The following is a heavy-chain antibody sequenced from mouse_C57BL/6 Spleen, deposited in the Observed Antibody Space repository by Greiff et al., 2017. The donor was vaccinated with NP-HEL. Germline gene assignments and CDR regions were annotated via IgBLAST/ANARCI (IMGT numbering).Heavy chain of an antibody. V-gene: IGHV1-50*01. CDR1: GYTFTSHW. D-gene: IGHD1-1*01. CDR3: ASSSSYYYAMDY. J-gene: IGHJ4*01. CDR2: IDPSDSYT. Sequence: QVQLQQPGAELVKPGASVKLSCKASGYTFTSHWMQWVKQRPGQGLEWIGEIDPSDSYTNYNQKFKGKATLTVDTSSSTAYKQLSSLTSEDSAVYYCASSSSYYYAMDYWGQGTSVTVSS.